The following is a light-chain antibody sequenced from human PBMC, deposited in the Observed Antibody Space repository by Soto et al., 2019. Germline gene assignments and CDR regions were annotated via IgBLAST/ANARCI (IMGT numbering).Light chain of an antibody. Sequence: DIQMTQYPSTLSGSVGDRVTISCRASQSIDRWLAWYQHKPGKAPKVLIWDATTLHRGVPSRFSGSRSGTEFTLTISCLQPDDFATYYCQQYNGYSTWTFGQGTKVAIK. CDR2: DAT. CDR3: QQYNGYSTWT. V-gene: IGKV1-5*01. J-gene: IGKJ1*01. CDR1: QSIDRW.